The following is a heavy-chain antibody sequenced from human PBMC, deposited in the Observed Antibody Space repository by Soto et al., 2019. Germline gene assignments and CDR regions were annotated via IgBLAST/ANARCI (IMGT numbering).Heavy chain of an antibody. CDR1: GFMFRSYS. Sequence: EVQLVESGGGLVQPGGSLRLSCAASGFMFRSYSMNWVRQAPGKGLERVSYISSSSSTIYYADSVKGRFTIARDNANNSLYLQMNSLGDEDTAVYYCARWAQPWDNWGQGTLVTVSS. D-gene: IGHD6-13*01. J-gene: IGHJ4*02. V-gene: IGHV3-48*02. CDR2: ISSSSSTI. CDR3: ARWAQPWDN.